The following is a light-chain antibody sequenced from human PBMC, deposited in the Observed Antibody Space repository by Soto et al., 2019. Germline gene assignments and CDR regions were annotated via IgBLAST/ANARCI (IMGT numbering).Light chain of an antibody. CDR1: QRISSW. CDR2: NAS. Sequence: DIQMTQSPSTLSASVGDRVTITCRASQRISSWLAWYQQKPGKAPKLLIYNASSLESGVPSRFSGSGSGTEFTLTISSLQPDDFATYYCRQYNSYSWTFGQGTKLDIK. V-gene: IGKV1-5*03. J-gene: IGKJ1*01. CDR3: RQYNSYSWT.